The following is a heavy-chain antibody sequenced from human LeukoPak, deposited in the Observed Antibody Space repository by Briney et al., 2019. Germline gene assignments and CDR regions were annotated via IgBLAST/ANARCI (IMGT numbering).Heavy chain of an antibody. CDR3: ARDIGDYVYPFFDY. CDR1: GYSISSGYY. Sequence: PSEALSLTCTVSGYSISSGYYWGWIRQPPGKGLEWIGSIYHSGRTFYNPSLKSRVTISVDTSKNQFSLKLTSVTAADTAVYYCARDIGDYVYPFFDYWGQGTLVTVSS. CDR2: IYHSGRT. J-gene: IGHJ4*02. V-gene: IGHV4-38-2*02. D-gene: IGHD4-17*01.